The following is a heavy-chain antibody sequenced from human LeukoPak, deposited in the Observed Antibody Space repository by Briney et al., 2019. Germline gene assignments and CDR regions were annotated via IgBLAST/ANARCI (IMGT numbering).Heavy chain of an antibody. J-gene: IGHJ4*02. CDR3: AREGDSSGSLGDY. D-gene: IGHD6-19*01. Sequence: PGGSLRLSCAASGFTFSSYAMSWVRQAPGKGLEWVSAISGSGGSTYYADSVKGRFTISRDNSKNTLYLHMSSLRAEDTAMYYCAREGDSSGSLGDYWGQGILVTVSS. CDR1: GFTFSSYA. CDR2: ISGSGGST. V-gene: IGHV3-23*01.